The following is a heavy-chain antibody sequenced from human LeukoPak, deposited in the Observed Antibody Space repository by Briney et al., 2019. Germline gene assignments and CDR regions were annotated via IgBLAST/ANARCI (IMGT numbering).Heavy chain of an antibody. J-gene: IGHJ4*02. CDR1: GFTVSSNY. D-gene: IGHD6-13*01. V-gene: IGHV3-53*04. Sequence: GGSLRLSCAASGFTVSSNYMSWVRQAPGKGLEWVSVIYSGGSTYYADSVKGRFTISRHNSKNTLYLQMNSLRAEDTAVYYCASTLKTYSSSWYQDRDYWGQGTLVTVSS. CDR3: ASTLKTYSSSWYQDRDY. CDR2: IYSGGST.